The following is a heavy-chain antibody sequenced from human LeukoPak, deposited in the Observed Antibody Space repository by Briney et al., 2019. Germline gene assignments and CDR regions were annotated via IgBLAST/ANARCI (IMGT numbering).Heavy chain of an antibody. CDR1: GGSISSGSYY. Sequence: SQTLSLTCTVSGGSISSGSYYWSWIRQPAGKGLEWIGRIYTSGSTNYNPSLKSRVTISVDTSKNQFSLKLSSVTAADTAVYYCARSHWGYCSSTSCYNYYLDYWGQGTLVTVSS. CDR2: IYTSGST. J-gene: IGHJ4*02. CDR3: ARSHWGYCSSTSCYNYYLDY. D-gene: IGHD2-2*01. V-gene: IGHV4-61*02.